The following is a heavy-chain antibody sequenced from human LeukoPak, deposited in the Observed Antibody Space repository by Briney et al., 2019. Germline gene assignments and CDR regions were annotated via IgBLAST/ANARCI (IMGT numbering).Heavy chain of an antibody. CDR2: IIPIFGTA. Sequence: SVKVSCKASGGTFISYAISWVRQAPGQGLEWMGGIIPIFGTANYAQKFQGRVTITADESTSTAYMELSSLRSEDTAVYYCASNWELLSRFDYWGQGTLVTVSS. CDR3: ASNWELLSRFDY. J-gene: IGHJ4*02. D-gene: IGHD1-26*01. CDR1: GGTFISYA. V-gene: IGHV1-69*01.